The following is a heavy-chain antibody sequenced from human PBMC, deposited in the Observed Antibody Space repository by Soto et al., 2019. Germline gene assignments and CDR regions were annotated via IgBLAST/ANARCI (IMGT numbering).Heavy chain of an antibody. CDR1: GCSITSYY. CDR2: IYYSGST. Sequence: PSATLSLTCTLLGCSITSYYWSWIRQPPGKGLEWIGYIYYSGSTNYNPSLKSRVNISVDTSKNQFSLKMSSVTAADTAVYFCARGGFCSSTSCYSSHLFDYWGQGTRVTVS. CDR3: ARGGFCSSTSCYSSHLFDY. J-gene: IGHJ4*02. D-gene: IGHD2-2*02. V-gene: IGHV4-59*01.